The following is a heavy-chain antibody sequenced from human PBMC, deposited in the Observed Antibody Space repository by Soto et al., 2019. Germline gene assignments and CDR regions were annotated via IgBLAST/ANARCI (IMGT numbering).Heavy chain of an antibody. D-gene: IGHD6-19*01. CDR2: INPSGGST. J-gene: IGHJ6*02. CDR1: GYTFTSYY. V-gene: IGHV1-46*01. Sequence: GASVKVSCKASGYTFTSYYMHWVRQAPGQGLEWMGIINPSGGSTSYAQKFQGRVTMTRDTSTSTVSKQLSSLRSEDTAEYYCERDRISSGFFSYYYGRDVWGQGTRVTVSS. CDR3: ERDRISSGFFSYYYGRDV.